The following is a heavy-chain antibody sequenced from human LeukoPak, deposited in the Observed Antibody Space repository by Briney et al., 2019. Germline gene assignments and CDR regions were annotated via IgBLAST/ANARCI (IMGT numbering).Heavy chain of an antibody. V-gene: IGHV4-59*12. Sequence: SETLSLTCTVSSGSISSYYWSWIRQPPGKGLEWIGYIYHSGSTYYNPSLKSRVTISVDRSKNQFSLKLSSVTAADTAVYYCARDRGDGLFDYWGQGTLVTVSS. CDR3: ARDRGDGLFDY. D-gene: IGHD5-24*01. CDR2: IYHSGST. J-gene: IGHJ4*02. CDR1: SGSISSYY.